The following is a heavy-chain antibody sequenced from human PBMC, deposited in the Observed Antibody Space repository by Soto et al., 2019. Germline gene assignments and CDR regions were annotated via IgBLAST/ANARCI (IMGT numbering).Heavy chain of an antibody. V-gene: IGHV1-18*01. Sequence: QVHLVRSGAEVKKPGASVKVSCKGSGYGFTTYGITWARQAPGQGLEWMAWISAHNGNTNYAQKLQGRVTVTRDTSTSTAYMELRSLRSDDTAVYYCARGRYGDYWGQGALVTVSS. D-gene: IGHD1-1*01. CDR3: ARGRYGDY. CDR2: ISAHNGNT. J-gene: IGHJ4*02. CDR1: GYGFTTYG.